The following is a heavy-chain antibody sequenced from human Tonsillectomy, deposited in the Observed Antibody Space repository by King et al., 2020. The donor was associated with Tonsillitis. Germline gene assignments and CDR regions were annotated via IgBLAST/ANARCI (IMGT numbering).Heavy chain of an antibody. CDR1: GFTFSADE. CDR2: ISSSGSTL. Sequence: VQLVESGGGLVQPGGSLRLSCAASGFTFSADEMSWVRQAPGKGLEWGSYISSSGSTLYFADSGKGRFTISRDNAQNSLYLQMNSLIAEDTAVYYCARPPGYSYGVDYWGQGTLVTVSS. V-gene: IGHV3-48*03. CDR3: ARPPGYSYGVDY. J-gene: IGHJ4*02. D-gene: IGHD5-18*01.